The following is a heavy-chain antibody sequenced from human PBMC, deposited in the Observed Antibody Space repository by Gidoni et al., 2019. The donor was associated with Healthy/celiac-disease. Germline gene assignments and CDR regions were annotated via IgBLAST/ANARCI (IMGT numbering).Heavy chain of an antibody. CDR2: IYHSGST. J-gene: IGHJ5*02. CDR1: GGSISSGGYS. D-gene: IGHD3-22*01. V-gene: IGHV4-30-2*01. Sequence: QLQLQESGSGLVKPSQTLSLTCAVSGGSISSGGYSWSWIRQPPGKGLEWIGYIYHSGSTYYNPSLKSRVTISVDRSKNQFSLKLSSVTAADTAVYYCARLGRSGYYNWFDPWGQGTLVTVSS. CDR3: ARLGRSGYYNWFDP.